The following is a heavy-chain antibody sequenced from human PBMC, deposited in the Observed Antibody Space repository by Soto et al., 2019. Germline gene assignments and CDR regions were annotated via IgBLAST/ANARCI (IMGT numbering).Heavy chain of an antibody. CDR1: GYSFTTYW. Sequence: GESLKISCKGSGYSFTTYWIGWVRQMPGKGLEWMGIIFPYDSDTRYSPSFQGQVTFLVDESINTAYLQWSSLRASDTAMYYCARQGSNSGPIFDYWGQGTLVTVSS. J-gene: IGHJ4*02. V-gene: IGHV5-51*01. CDR3: ARQGSNSGPIFDY. D-gene: IGHD1-1*01. CDR2: IFPYDSDT.